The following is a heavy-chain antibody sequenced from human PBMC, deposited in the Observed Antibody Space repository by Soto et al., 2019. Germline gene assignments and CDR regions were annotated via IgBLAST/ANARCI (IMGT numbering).Heavy chain of an antibody. J-gene: IGHJ4*02. D-gene: IGHD6-13*01. Sequence: GGSLRLSCAASGFTVSSNYMSRVRQAPGKGLEWVSVIYSGGSTYYADSVKGRFTISRDNSKNTLYLQMNSLRAEDTAVYYCARVLGHSSSWYDYWGQGTLVTVSS. CDR1: GFTVSSNY. V-gene: IGHV3-53*01. CDR3: ARVLGHSSSWYDY. CDR2: IYSGGST.